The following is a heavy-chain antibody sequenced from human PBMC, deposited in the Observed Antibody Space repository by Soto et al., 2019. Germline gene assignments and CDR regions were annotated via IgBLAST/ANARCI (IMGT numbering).Heavy chain of an antibody. CDR1: GGSISSYY. CDR2: IYYSGSA. CDR3: AREGSYSSGENWFDP. V-gene: IGHV4-59*01. D-gene: IGHD6-25*01. J-gene: IGHJ5*02. Sequence: SETLSLTCTVSGGSISSYYWSWIRQPPGKGLEWIGYIYYSGSANYNPSLKSRVTISVDTSKNQFSLKLSSVTAADTAVYYCAREGSYSSGENWFDPWGQGTLVTVSS.